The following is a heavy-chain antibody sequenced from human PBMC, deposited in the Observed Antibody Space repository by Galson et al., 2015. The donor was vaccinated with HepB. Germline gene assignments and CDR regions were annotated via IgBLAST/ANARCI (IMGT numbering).Heavy chain of an antibody. V-gene: IGHV4-34*01. CDR1: GGSFSGYY. CDR3: ARASWLRLGLDY. Sequence: ETLSLTCAVYGGSFSGYYWSWIRQPPGKGLEWIGEINRSGSTNYNPSLKSRVTISVDTSKNQFSLKLSSVTAADTAVYYCARASWLRLGLDYWGQGTLVTVSS. J-gene: IGHJ4*02. D-gene: IGHD5-12*01. CDR2: INRSGST.